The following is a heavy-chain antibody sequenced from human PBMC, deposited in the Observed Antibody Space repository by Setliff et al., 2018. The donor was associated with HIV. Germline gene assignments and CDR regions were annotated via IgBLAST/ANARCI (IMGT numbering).Heavy chain of an antibody. D-gene: IGHD3-22*01. CDR3: ARKDDSSGYYFDY. J-gene: IGHJ4*02. V-gene: IGHV4-39*07. CDR1: GGSISSSSDY. CDR2: IYYSGST. Sequence: PSETLSLTCTVSGGSISSSSDYWGWIRQPPGKGLEWIGHIYYSGSTYYNPSLKSRVTISVDTSKNQFSRKLSSVTAADTAVYYCARKDDSSGYYFDYWGQGTLVTVSS.